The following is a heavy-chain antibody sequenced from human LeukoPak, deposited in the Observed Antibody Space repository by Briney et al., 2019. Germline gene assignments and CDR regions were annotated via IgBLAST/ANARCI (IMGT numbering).Heavy chain of an antibody. CDR1: GGSISSYY. Sequence: SETLSLTCTVSGGSISSYYWSWIRQPPGKGLEWIGYIHYSGSTNYNPSLKSRVTISVDTSKNQFSLKLSSVTAADTAVYYCARDRSGSRTENDAFDIWGQGTMVTVSS. CDR2: IHYSGST. V-gene: IGHV4-59*01. J-gene: IGHJ3*02. D-gene: IGHD1-26*01. CDR3: ARDRSGSRTENDAFDI.